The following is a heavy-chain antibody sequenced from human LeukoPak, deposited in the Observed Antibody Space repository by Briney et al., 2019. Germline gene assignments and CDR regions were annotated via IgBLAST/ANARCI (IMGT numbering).Heavy chain of an antibody. CDR3: ARDLVGTNPDSFDV. CDR1: GFTFSTYS. CDR2: ISSSRGTI. D-gene: IGHD1-1*01. J-gene: IGHJ3*01. Sequence: GGSLRLSCEASGFTFSTYSIQWVRPAPGKGLEWVSYISSSRGTIWYGDSVKGRFTISRDNAKSSLYLQMNSLRAEDTAVYYCARDLVGTNPDSFDVWSQGTMVTVSS. V-gene: IGHV3-48*04.